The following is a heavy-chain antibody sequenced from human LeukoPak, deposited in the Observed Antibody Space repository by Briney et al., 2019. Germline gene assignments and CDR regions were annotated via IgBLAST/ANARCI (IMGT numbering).Heavy chain of an antibody. D-gene: IGHD3-10*01. CDR2: ISAYNGNT. CDR3: ARDLPMARGVLWSYTWFDP. CDR1: GYTFTSYG. V-gene: IGHV1-18*01. J-gene: IGHJ5*02. Sequence: ASVKVSCKASGYTFTSYGISWVRQAPGQGLEWMGWISAYNGNTNYAQKFQGWVTMTRDTSISTAYMELSRLRSDDTAVYYCARDLPMARGVLWSYTWFDPWGQGTLVTVSS.